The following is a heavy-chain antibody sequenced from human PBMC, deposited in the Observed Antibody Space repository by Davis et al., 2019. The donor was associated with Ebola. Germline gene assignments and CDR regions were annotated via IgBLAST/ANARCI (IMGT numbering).Heavy chain of an antibody. CDR2: IDPSDSYT. V-gene: IGHV5-10-1*01. Sequence: GGSLRLSCKGSGYSFTSYWISWVRQMPGKGLEWMGRIDPSDSYTNYSPSFQGHVTISADKSISTAYLQWSSLKASDTAMYYCARLSPDYDFWSGYLRGGNWFDPWGQGTLVTVSS. J-gene: IGHJ5*02. CDR1: GYSFTSYW. CDR3: ARLSPDYDFWSGYLRGGNWFDP. D-gene: IGHD3-3*01.